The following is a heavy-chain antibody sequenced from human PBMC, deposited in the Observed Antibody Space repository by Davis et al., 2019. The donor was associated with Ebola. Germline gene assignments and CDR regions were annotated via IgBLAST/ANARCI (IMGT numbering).Heavy chain of an antibody. V-gene: IGHV1-18*04. J-gene: IGHJ1*01. Sequence: AASVKVSCKASGYTFTSYGISWVRQAPGQGPEWMGWISAYNGNTNYAQKLQGRVTMTTDTSTSTVYMELSSLRSEDTAVYYCARDDQMATTQKRYFQHWGQGTLVTVSS. D-gene: IGHD5-24*01. CDR1: GYTFTSYG. CDR2: ISAYNGNT. CDR3: ARDDQMATTQKRYFQH.